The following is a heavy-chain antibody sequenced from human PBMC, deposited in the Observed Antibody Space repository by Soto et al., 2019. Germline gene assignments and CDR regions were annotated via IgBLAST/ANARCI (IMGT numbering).Heavy chain of an antibody. V-gene: IGHV4-61*01. CDR3: AKAISGYNAPLDH. CDR2: IYYTGST. CDR1: GGSVSSGSYY. D-gene: IGHD1-20*01. Sequence: SETLSLTCTVSGGSVSSGSYYWSWIRQPPGKGLEWIGYIYYTGSTNYNPSLKSRVTISVDTSKNQFSLKLSSVTAADTAVYYCAKAISGYNAPLDHWGQGTRVTVSS. J-gene: IGHJ4*02.